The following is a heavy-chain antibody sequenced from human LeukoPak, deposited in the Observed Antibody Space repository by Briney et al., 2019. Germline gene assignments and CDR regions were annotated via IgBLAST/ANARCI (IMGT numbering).Heavy chain of an antibody. Sequence: GGSLRLSCAASGSTFSSYEMNWVRQAPGKGLEWVSYISSSGSTIYYADSVKGRFTISRDNAKNSLYLQMNSLRAEDTAVYYCAREVRYCSSTSCWFDPWGQGTLVTVSS. D-gene: IGHD2-2*01. V-gene: IGHV3-48*03. CDR2: ISSSGSTI. CDR3: AREVRYCSSTSCWFDP. CDR1: GSTFSSYE. J-gene: IGHJ5*02.